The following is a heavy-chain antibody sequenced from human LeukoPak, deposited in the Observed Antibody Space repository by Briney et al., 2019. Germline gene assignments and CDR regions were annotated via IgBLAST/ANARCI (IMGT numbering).Heavy chain of an antibody. Sequence: SVNVSCKASGGTFSSYAISWVRQAPGQGLEWMGGIIPIFGTANYAQKFQGRVTITADESTSTAYMELSSLRSEDTAVYYCAREGAALKLSLRDAFDIWGQGTMVTVSS. CDR3: AREGAALKLSLRDAFDI. D-gene: IGHD2-15*01. V-gene: IGHV1-69*13. CDR1: GGTFSSYA. CDR2: IIPIFGTA. J-gene: IGHJ3*02.